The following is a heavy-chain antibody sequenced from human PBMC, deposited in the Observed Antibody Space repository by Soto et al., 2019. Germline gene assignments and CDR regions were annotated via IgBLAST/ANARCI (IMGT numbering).Heavy chain of an antibody. J-gene: IGHJ4*02. CDR3: AQDFRGALRLGVSVY. V-gene: IGHV3-30*18. Sequence: QVQLVESGGGVVQAGRSLRLSCADSGLTFSSYGMHWVRQAPGKGLEWVAAISYDGMNKYYADSVKGRFTISRDNSKNTLYLQIDSLRPEDTAVYYFAQDFRGALRLGVSVYWGQGTLVIVSS. CDR1: GLTFSSYG. D-gene: IGHD3-16*01. CDR2: ISYDGMNK.